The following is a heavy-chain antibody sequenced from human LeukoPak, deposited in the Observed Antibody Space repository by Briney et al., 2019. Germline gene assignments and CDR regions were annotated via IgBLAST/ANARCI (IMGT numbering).Heavy chain of an antibody. CDR1: GFTFSGYT. V-gene: IGHV3-30*04. J-gene: IGHJ4*02. CDR2: LSYDGSNK. D-gene: IGHD4-23*01. Sequence: PGRSLRLSCAASGFTFSGYTMHWVRQAPGMGLEWVAILSYDGSNKYYADSVKGRFTISRDNSKNTLFLQMNSLRDEDTAVYYCAREGDYGGKSGFGYWGQGTLVSVSS. CDR3: AREGDYGGKSGFGY.